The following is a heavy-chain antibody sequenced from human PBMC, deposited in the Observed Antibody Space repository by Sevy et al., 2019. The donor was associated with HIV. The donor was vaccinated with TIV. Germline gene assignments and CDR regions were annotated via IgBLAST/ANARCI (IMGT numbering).Heavy chain of an antibody. J-gene: IGHJ6*02. CDR1: GFTFSSYG. CDR2: IKQDGSEK. Sequence: GGSLRLSCAASGFTFSSYGMHWVRQAPGKGLEWVANIKQDGSEKYYVDSVKGRFTISRDNAKNSLYLQMNSLRAEDTAVYYCARARRGMDVWGQGTTVTVSS. V-gene: IGHV3-7*01. CDR3: ARARRGMDV.